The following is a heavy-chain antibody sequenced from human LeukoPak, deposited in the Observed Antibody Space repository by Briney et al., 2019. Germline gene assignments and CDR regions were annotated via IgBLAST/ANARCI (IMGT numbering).Heavy chain of an antibody. CDR2: IKQDGSGK. J-gene: IGHJ6*02. D-gene: IGHD2-2*01. CDR3: ARDLYCSSTSCYYYYYGMDV. V-gene: IGHV3-7*03. Sequence: PGGSLRLSCAASGFTFSSYWMSWVRQAPGKGLEWVANIKQDGSGKYYVDSVKGRFTISRDNAKNSLYLQMNSLRAEDTAVYYCARDLYCSSTSCYYYYYGMDVWGQGTTVTVSS. CDR1: GFTFSSYW.